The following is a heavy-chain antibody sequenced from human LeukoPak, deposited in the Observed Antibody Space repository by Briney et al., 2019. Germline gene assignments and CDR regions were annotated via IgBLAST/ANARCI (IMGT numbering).Heavy chain of an antibody. CDR2: IKQDGSEK. V-gene: IGHV3-7*01. CDR3: ARNVWGYCSSTSCYADY. CDR1: GFTFSSYW. J-gene: IGHJ4*02. Sequence: GGSLRLSCAASGFTFSSYWMSWVRQAPGKGLEWVANIKQDGSEKYYVDSVKGRFTISRDNAKSSLYLQMNSLRAEDTAVYYCARNVWGYCSSTSCYADYWGQGTLVTVSS. D-gene: IGHD2-2*01.